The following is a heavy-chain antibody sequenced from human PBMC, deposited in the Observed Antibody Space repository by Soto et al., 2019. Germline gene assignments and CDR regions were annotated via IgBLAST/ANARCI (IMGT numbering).Heavy chain of an antibody. D-gene: IGHD6-6*01. J-gene: IGHJ6*02. CDR2: GLSTGTT. CDR3: ARVSKLVAPKDGKSAYFYAMDV. V-gene: IGHV4-61*08. CDR1: GSLKWRGFF. Sequence: VVLPGAGPGPVKPSGDPAPPFPGVWGSLKWRGFFLTWVRPAPGEPLGRVGEGLSTGTTNYSPSLKSRVDKSVDTSENQFSLKVRSVTAADAAVYFCARVSKLVAPKDGKSAYFYAMDVWGPGTTVTVS.